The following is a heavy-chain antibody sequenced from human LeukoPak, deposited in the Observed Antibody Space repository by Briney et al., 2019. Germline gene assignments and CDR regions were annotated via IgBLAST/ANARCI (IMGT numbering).Heavy chain of an antibody. CDR1: GYSFSTHW. CDR3: ARSYGSGSYSEY. J-gene: IGHJ4*02. Sequence: GESLKISCKGSGYSFSTHWIGWVRQTPGEGLEWMGIIYPGDSDTRYSTSFQGHVTISADKSISSAYLQWSSLKASDTAMYYCARSYGSGSYSEYWGQGTLVTVSS. CDR2: IYPGDSDT. V-gene: IGHV5-51*01. D-gene: IGHD3-10*01.